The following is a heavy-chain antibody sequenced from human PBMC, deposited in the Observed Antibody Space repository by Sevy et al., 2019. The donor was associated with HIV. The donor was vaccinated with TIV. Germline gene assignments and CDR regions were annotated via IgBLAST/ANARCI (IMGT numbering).Heavy chain of an antibody. V-gene: IGHV4-59*01. Sequence: SETLSLTCTVSGASISSYYWSWIRQPPGKGLEWVGFIYYNGRTNYNPSPKSRVTISVDTSKNQFSLKLISVTAADTAVYYCARSLADYYYGMDVWGQGTTVTVSS. CDR1: GASISSYY. CDR3: ARSLADYYYGMDV. J-gene: IGHJ6*02. CDR2: IYYNGRT.